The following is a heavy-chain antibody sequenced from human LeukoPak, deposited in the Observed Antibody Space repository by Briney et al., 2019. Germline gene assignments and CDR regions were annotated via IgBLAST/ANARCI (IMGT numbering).Heavy chain of an antibody. CDR3: AKDGAESSFDP. D-gene: IGHD1-26*01. Sequence: GGSLRLSCAASGFTFSSYGMHWVRQAPGKGLEWVAVISYDGSNKYYADSVKGRFTISRDNSKNTLYLQINSLRAEDTAVYYCAKDGAESSFDPWGQGTLVTVSS. CDR2: ISYDGSNK. V-gene: IGHV3-30*18. J-gene: IGHJ5*02. CDR1: GFTFSSYG.